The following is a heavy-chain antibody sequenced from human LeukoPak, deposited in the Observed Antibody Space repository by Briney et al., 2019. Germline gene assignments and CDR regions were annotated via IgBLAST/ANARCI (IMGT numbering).Heavy chain of an antibody. D-gene: IGHD3-22*01. J-gene: IGHJ4*02. CDR1: GGTFSSYT. V-gene: IGHV1-69*02. CDR3: ARVPYYYDSSGYPPL. Sequence: ASVKVSCKASGGTFSSYTISWVRQAPGQGLEWMGRIIPILGIANYAQKFQGRVTITADKSTSTAYMELSSLRSKDTAVYYCARVPYYYDSSGYPPLWGQGTLVTVSS. CDR2: IIPILGIA.